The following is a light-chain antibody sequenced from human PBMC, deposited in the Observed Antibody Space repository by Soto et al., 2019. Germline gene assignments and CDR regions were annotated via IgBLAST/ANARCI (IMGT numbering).Light chain of an antibody. V-gene: IGLV1-40*01. Sequence: QSARTQPPSVSGAPGQTVTISCTGSSANIGAPYDVHWYQHLPGTAPKLLIYGGNNRPSGVPDRFSGSRSGTSDSLDITGLQAEDEAAYFCQSYDMSLNNYVSGTGTTVTVL. CDR1: SANIGAPYD. CDR2: GGN. J-gene: IGLJ1*01. CDR3: QSYDMSLNNYV.